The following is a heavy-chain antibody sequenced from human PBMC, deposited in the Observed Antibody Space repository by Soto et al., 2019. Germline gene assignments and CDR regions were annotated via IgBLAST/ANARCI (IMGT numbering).Heavy chain of an antibody. CDR2: IYPGDSDT. V-gene: IGHV5-51*01. Sequence: GESLKISCKGSGYSFTSYWIGWVRQMPGKGLEWMGIIYPGDSDTRYSPSFQGQVTISADKSISTAYLQWSSLKASDTATYYYVRSRVSIGSSSTASYYFDYLGQGTLVTVSS. CDR1: GYSFTSYW. D-gene: IGHD6-6*01. J-gene: IGHJ4*02. CDR3: VRSRVSIGSSSTASYYFDY.